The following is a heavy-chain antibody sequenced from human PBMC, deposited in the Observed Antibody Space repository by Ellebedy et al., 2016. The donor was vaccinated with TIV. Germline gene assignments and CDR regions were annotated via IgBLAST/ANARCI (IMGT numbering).Heavy chain of an antibody. CDR1: GFTFSSYG. Sequence: PGGSLRLSCAASGFTFSSYGMHWVRQAPGKGLEWVAFIRYDGSNKYYADSVKGRFTISRDNAKNSLYLQMNSLRAEDTAVYYCARDGYSDNYFDPWGQGTLVTVSS. D-gene: IGHD5-24*01. V-gene: IGHV3-30*02. J-gene: IGHJ5*02. CDR3: ARDGYSDNYFDP. CDR2: IRYDGSNK.